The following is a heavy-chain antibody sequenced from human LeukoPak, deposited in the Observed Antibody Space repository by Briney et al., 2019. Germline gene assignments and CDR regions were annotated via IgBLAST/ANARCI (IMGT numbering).Heavy chain of an antibody. CDR2: IIPILGIA. CDR1: GGTFSSYT. CDR3: ARDFSDGGNGNWFDP. V-gene: IGHV1-69*04. J-gene: IGHJ5*02. D-gene: IGHD4-23*01. Sequence: SVKVSCKASGGTFSSYTISWVRQAPGQGLEWMGRIIPILGIANYAQKFQGRVTITADKSTSTAYMELSSLRSEDTAAYYCARDFSDGGNGNWFDPWGQGTLVTVSS.